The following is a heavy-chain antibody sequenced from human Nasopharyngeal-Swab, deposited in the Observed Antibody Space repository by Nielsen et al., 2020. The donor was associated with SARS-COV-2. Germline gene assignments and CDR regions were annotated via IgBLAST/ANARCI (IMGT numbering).Heavy chain of an antibody. V-gene: IGHV3-53*01. CDR2: IYSGGST. D-gene: IGHD6-13*01. Sequence: WIRQPPGKGLEWVSVIYSGGSTYYADSVKGRFTISRDNSKNTLYLQMNSLRAEDTAVYYCARESRSSWYGDYYYGMDVWGQGTTVTVSS. CDR3: ARESRSSWYGDYYYGMDV. J-gene: IGHJ6*02.